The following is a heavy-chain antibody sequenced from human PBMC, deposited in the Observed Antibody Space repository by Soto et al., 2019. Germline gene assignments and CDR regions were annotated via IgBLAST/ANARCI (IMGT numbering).Heavy chain of an antibody. CDR3: ARDHAGSGWVRFDR. Sequence: QVQLVQSGAEVKKPGASVKVSCKASGYTFSRYSISWVRQAPGQGLEWMGWISAYNGDTNYAQQLQGRVTLTTDTSTSTAYMELRSLRSDDTAIYYCARDHAGSGWVRFDRWGQGPLVTFSS. CDR1: GYTFSRYS. J-gene: IGHJ5*02. D-gene: IGHD6-19*01. CDR2: ISAYNGDT. V-gene: IGHV1-18*01.